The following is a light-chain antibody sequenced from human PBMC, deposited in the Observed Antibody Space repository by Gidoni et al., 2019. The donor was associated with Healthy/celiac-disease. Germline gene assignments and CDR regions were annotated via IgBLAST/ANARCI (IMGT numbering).Light chain of an antibody. J-gene: IGLJ2*01. V-gene: IGLV2-14*03. Sequence: QSALTQPASVSGSPGQSITISCTGTSSDVGGYNYVSWYQQHPGKAPKLMIYDVSNRPSGVSNRFSGSKSGNTASLTIPGLQAEDEADYYCSSYTSSRHVVFGGGTKLTVL. CDR3: SSYTSSRHVV. CDR2: DVS. CDR1: SSDVGGYNY.